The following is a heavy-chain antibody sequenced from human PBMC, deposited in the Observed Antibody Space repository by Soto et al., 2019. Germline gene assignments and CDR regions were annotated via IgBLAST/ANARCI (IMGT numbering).Heavy chain of an antibody. CDR1: GGTFSSYT. Sequence: QVQLVQSGAEVKKPGSSVKVFCKASGGTFSSYTISWVRQAPGQGLEWMGRIIPILGIANYAQKFQGRVTTTXXKXTXXADVERSSLRSEDTAVYYCARAPMTACQLLGWFDTWGQGALVTVSS. D-gene: IGHD2-2*01. V-gene: IGHV1-69*02. CDR3: ARAPMTACQLLGWFDT. J-gene: IGHJ5*02. CDR2: IIPILGIA.